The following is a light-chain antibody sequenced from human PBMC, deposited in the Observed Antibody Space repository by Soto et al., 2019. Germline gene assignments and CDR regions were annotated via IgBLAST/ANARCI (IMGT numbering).Light chain of an antibody. CDR2: DVS. Sequence: QSALTQPASVSGSPGQSITISCTGTSSDVGGYNYVSWYQQHPGKAPKLMIYDVSNRPSELSNRFSGSKSGNTASLTISGLQAEDEADYYCSSYTSSSTVVFGGGTQLIVL. CDR3: SSYTSSSTVV. V-gene: IGLV2-14*01. CDR1: SSDVGGYNY. J-gene: IGLJ2*01.